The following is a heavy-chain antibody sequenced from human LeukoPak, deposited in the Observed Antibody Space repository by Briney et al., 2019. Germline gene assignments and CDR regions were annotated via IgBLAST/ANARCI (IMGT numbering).Heavy chain of an antibody. CDR1: GGSISSSSYY. Sequence: SETLSLTCTVSGGSISSSSYYWGWIRQPPVKGLEWIGSIYYSGSTYYNPSLKSRVTISVDTSKNQFSLKLSSVTAADTAVYYCCYYYYYMDVWGKGTTVTVSS. CDR3: CYYYYYMDV. J-gene: IGHJ6*03. CDR2: IYYSGST. V-gene: IGHV4-39*07.